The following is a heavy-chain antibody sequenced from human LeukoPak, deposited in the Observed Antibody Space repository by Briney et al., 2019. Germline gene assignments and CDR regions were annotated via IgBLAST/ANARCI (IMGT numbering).Heavy chain of an antibody. V-gene: IGHV1-2*02. D-gene: IGHD6-13*01. J-gene: IGHJ4*02. CDR1: GYTFTDYY. CDR2: INPNSGGT. Sequence: ASVKVSCKASGYTFTDYYIHWVRQAPGQGLEWMGWINPNSGGTNYAQKFQGRVTMTRDTSISTAYMELSRLRSDDTAVYYCASLAAAGSDRDYWGQGTLVTVSS. CDR3: ASLAAAGSDRDY.